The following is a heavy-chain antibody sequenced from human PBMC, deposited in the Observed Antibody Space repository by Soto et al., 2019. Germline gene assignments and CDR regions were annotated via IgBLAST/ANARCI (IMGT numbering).Heavy chain of an antibody. CDR1: GFTVSSNY. D-gene: IGHD6-19*01. CDR2: IYSGGST. V-gene: IGHV3-53*02. CDR3: ARSLAVAGRGWFDP. Sequence: EVQLVETGGGLIQPGGSLRLSCAASGFTVSSNYMSWVRQAPGKGLEWVSVIYSGGSTYYADSVKGRFTISRDNSKNTRYLQMNSLRAEDTAVYYCARSLAVAGRGWFDPWGQGTLVTVSS. J-gene: IGHJ5*02.